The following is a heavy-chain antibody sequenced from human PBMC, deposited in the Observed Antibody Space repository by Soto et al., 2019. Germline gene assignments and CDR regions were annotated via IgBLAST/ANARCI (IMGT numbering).Heavy chain of an antibody. J-gene: IGHJ3*02. Sequence: ASVKVSCKASGYTFTSYGISWVRQAPGQGLEWMGWISAYNGNTNYAQKLQGRVTMTTDTSTSTAYMELRSLRSDDTAVYYCARTTPPNVGASEDFYIRGQRTTVTVSS. V-gene: IGHV1-18*01. CDR1: GYTFTSYG. CDR3: ARTTPPNVGASEDFYI. D-gene: IGHD2-8*01. CDR2: ISAYNGNT.